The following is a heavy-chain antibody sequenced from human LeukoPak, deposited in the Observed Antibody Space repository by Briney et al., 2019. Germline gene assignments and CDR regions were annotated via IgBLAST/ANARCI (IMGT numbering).Heavy chain of an antibody. J-gene: IGHJ5*02. D-gene: IGHD1-26*01. CDR3: ARESGSYYWFDP. Sequence: ASVKVSCKASGYTFTSYAMHWVRQAPGQRLEWMGWINAGNGNTKYSQKFQGRVTITRDTSASTAYMELSSLRSDDTAVYYCARESGSYYWFDPWGQGTLVTVSS. CDR2: INAGNGNT. V-gene: IGHV1-3*01. CDR1: GYTFTSYA.